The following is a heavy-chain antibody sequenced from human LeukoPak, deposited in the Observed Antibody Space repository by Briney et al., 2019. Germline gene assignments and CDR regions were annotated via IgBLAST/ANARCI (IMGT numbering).Heavy chain of an antibody. CDR1: GFTFSSYW. V-gene: IGHV3-74*01. Sequence: GGSLRLSCAASGFTFSSYWMHWVRQAPGKGLVCVSRINSVGSSTSYAVSVKGRFTISRDNAKNTLYLQTNSLRAEDTAVYYCARDYSSGYYGFSGTPDYWGQGTLVTVSS. CDR2: INSVGSST. CDR3: ARDYSSGYYGFSGTPDY. J-gene: IGHJ4*02. D-gene: IGHD3-22*01.